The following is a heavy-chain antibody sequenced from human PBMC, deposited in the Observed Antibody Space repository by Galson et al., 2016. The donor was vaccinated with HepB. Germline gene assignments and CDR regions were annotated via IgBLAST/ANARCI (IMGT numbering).Heavy chain of an antibody. CDR2: ISGNGGST. CDR1: EFTFSSYV. J-gene: IGHJ6*02. V-gene: IGHV3-23*01. D-gene: IGHD3-3*01. CDR3: AKEGTIFGAVPYGMDV. Sequence: SLRLSCAASEFTFSSYVMSWVRQAPGKGLEWVSTISGNGGSTYYAGSVKGRFTISRDNSKNTLYLQMNSLRAEDTAVYYYAKEGTIFGAVPYGMDVWGQGTTVTVSS.